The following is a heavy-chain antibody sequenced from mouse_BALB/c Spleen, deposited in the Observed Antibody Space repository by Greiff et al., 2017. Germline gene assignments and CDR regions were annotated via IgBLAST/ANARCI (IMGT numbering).Heavy chain of an antibody. J-gene: IGHJ4*01. CDR2: IWGDGST. CDR1: GFSLTGYG. Sequence: VKLVESGPGLVAPSQSLSITCTVSGFSLTGYGVNWVRQPPGKGLEWLGMIWGDGSTDYNSALKSRLSISKDNSKSQVFLKMNSLQTDDTARYYCARDRYYGYYYYAMDYWGQGTSVTVSS. D-gene: IGHD1-2*01. V-gene: IGHV2-6-7*01. CDR3: ARDRYYGYYYYAMDY.